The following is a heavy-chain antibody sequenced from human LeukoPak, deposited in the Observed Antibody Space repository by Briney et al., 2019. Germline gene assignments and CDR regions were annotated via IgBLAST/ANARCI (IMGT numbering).Heavy chain of an antibody. CDR2: INSDGSST. Sequence: GGSLRLSCAASGTTLRNYWMHWVRQVPGKGLVWVSRINSDGSSTNYADSVKGRFTISRGNAKNTLYLQMNSLRAEDTAVYYCARDTTGDAGGVFDSWGQGTLVTVSS. V-gene: IGHV3-74*01. CDR1: GTTLRNYW. J-gene: IGHJ4*02. D-gene: IGHD1-1*01. CDR3: ARDTTGDAGGVFDS.